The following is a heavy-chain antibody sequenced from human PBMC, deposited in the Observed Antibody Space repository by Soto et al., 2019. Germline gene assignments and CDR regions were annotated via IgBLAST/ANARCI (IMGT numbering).Heavy chain of an antibody. D-gene: IGHD3-10*01. CDR3: ARLSGENYDYDGMDV. CDR2: ITSSSSYI. Sequence: EVQLVESGGGLVKPGGSLRLSCAASGFTFSSYSINWVRQAPGKGLEWVSSITSSSSYIYYADSVKGRFTISRDNAKNSLYLQMNSLRAEDTAVYYCARLSGENYDYDGMDVWGQGTTVTVSS. V-gene: IGHV3-21*01. CDR1: GFTFSSYS. J-gene: IGHJ6*02.